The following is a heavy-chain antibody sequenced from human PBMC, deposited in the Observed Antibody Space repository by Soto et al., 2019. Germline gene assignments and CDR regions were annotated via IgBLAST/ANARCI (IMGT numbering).Heavy chain of an antibody. D-gene: IGHD3-16*01. V-gene: IGHV3-13*04. CDR1: GFSVSNYD. J-gene: IGHJ2*01. CDR2: IGTAGDT. Sequence: EVQLVESGGGLVQPGGSLRLSCAASGFSVSNYDMQWVRQATGKGLEWVSGIGTAGDTYYPGSVKGRFTISREYAKNSLHLQMNSLRAGDTAVYYCARVRGGLDWYFDLWGRGTLVTVSS. CDR3: ARVRGGLDWYFDL.